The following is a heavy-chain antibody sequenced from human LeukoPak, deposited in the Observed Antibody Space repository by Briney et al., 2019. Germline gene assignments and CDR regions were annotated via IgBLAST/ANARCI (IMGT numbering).Heavy chain of an antibody. Sequence: PSETLSLTCTVSGGSISSYYWSWIRQPPGKGLEWIGYIYYIGSTNYNPSLKSRVTISVDTSKNQFSLKLSSVTAADTAVYYCARVWGDYIWGSYRYDYWGQGTLVTVSS. V-gene: IGHV4-59*01. CDR1: GGSISSYY. CDR3: ARVWGDYIWGSYRYDY. CDR2: IYYIGST. J-gene: IGHJ4*02. D-gene: IGHD3-16*02.